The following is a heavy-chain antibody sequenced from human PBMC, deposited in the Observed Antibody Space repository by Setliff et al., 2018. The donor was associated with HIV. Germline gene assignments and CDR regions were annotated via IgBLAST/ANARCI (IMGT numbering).Heavy chain of an antibody. J-gene: IGHJ4*02. Sequence: GGSLRLSCAASGFVFSDFWMSWARQAPGKGLEWVANINQDGSEKYYVDSVKGRFTISRDNAKNSLYLQMNNLRAEDTAVYYCAREALVSSYYFDYWGQGTLVTVSS. D-gene: IGHD6-6*01. CDR1: GFVFSDFW. V-gene: IGHV3-7*01. CDR2: INQDGSEK. CDR3: AREALVSSYYFDY.